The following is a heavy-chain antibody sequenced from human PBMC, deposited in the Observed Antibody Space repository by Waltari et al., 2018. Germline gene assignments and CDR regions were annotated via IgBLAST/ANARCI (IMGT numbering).Heavy chain of an antibody. J-gene: IGHJ2*01. CDR3: ARDQFGAAWYFDL. CDR1: GFTFCSYI. Sequence: EVQLVESGGGLVKPGGSLSLSCAASGFTFCSYILTWVRQAPGKGLEWVSSISSSSSYIYYADSVKGRFTISRDNAKNSLYLQMNSLRAEDTAVYYCARDQFGAAWYFDLWGRGTLVTVSS. D-gene: IGHD3-10*01. CDR2: ISSSSSYI. V-gene: IGHV3-21*01.